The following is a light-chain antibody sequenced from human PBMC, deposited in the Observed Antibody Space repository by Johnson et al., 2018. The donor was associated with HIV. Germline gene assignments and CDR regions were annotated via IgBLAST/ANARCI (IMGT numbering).Light chain of an antibody. J-gene: IGLJ1*01. CDR2: DNN. CDR3: GTWDSSLSAGV. Sequence: QSVLTQPPSVSAAPGQKVTISCSGSSSNIGNNDVSWYQQLPGTAPKVLIYDNNKRPSGIPDRFSGSKSGTSATLGITGLQTGDEADYYCGTWDSSLSAGVFGTETKVTVL. CDR1: SSNIGNND. V-gene: IGLV1-51*01.